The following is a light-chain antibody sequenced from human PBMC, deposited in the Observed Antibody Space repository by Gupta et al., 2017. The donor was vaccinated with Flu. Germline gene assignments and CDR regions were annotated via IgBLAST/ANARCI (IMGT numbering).Light chain of an antibody. V-gene: IGLV1-40*01. CDR3: QSYDSSLNAYV. J-gene: IGLJ1*01. CDR1: SSNFGAGYE. Sequence: QSALAQPPSVSGTPGQRVTISCTVSSSNFGAGYEVHWYQHLPGAAPKLLIYANSDRPAGVPDRFSGSKSGISASLAITGLQPDDEADYYCQSYDSSLNAYVFGSGTRVTVL. CDR2: ANS.